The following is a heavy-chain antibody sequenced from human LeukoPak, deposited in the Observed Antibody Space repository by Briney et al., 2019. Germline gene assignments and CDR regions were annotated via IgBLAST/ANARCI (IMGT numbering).Heavy chain of an antibody. CDR3: AKTSGSYWNYFDY. Sequence: GGSLRLSCAASGFTFSTYAMSWVRQAPGKGLEWVSGISTSGGRTFYADSVKGRFTLSRDNSKNTLYQQMNSLRAEDTAVYYCAKTSGSYWNYFDYWGQGTLVTVSS. CDR1: GFTFSTYA. V-gene: IGHV3-23*01. J-gene: IGHJ4*02. D-gene: IGHD1-26*01. CDR2: ISTSGGRT.